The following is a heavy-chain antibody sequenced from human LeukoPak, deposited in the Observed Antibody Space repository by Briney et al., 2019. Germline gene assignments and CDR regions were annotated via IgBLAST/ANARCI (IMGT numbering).Heavy chain of an antibody. CDR2: IYYSGST. CDR1: GGSFSGYY. CDR3: ARHRKYYDILTGYYEGAFDI. J-gene: IGHJ3*02. Sequence: SETLSLTCAVYGGSFSGYYWGWIRQPPGKGLEWIGSIYYSGSTYYNPSLKSRVTISVDTSKNQFSLKLSSVTAADTAVYYCARHRKYYDILTGYYEGAFDIWGQGTMVTVSS. D-gene: IGHD3-9*01. V-gene: IGHV4-39*01.